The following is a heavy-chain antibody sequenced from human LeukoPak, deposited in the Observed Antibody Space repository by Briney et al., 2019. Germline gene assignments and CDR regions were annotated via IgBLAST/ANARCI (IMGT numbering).Heavy chain of an antibody. CDR2: ISGSGGST. V-gene: IGHV3-23*01. CDR3: AKDAMGSGYTNYYFDY. CDR1: GFTFSNYA. Sequence: GGSLRLSCAASGFTFSNYAMSWVRQAPGKGLEWVSAISGSGGSTYYADSVKGRFTISRDNSKNTLYMQMKSLRAEDTAEYYCAKDAMGSGYTNYYFDYWGQGTLVTVSS. D-gene: IGHD3-22*01. J-gene: IGHJ4*02.